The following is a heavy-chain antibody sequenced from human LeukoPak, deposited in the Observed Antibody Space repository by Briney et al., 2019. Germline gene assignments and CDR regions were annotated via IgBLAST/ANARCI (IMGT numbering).Heavy chain of an antibody. CDR1: GASISIYY. CDR3: AKNSEWEQEKRYYFDY. V-gene: IGHV4-59*01. D-gene: IGHD1-26*01. Sequence: PSETLSLTCSVSGASISIYYWSWIRQPPGKGLQWIGYIYYSGSTKYNPSLKSRASISLDTSKNQVSLQLNSVTAADTAVYYCAKNSEWEQEKRYYFDYWGQGTLVTVSS. CDR2: IYYSGST. J-gene: IGHJ4*02.